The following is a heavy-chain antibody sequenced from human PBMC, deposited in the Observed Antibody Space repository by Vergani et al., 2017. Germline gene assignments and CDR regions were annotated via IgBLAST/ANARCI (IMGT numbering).Heavy chain of an antibody. V-gene: IGHV3-30*02. Sequence: QAQLVESGGGVVQPGGSLRLSCAGSGFTFENRGMHWVRQAPGKGLEWVALIRGDGSDQYYADSVKGRFTISRDNSKNTLYLQINNLRDEDTAVYYCARDPGRELPNTWYMDVWGKGTTVTVSS. CDR2: IRGDGSDQ. CDR1: GFTFENRG. CDR3: ARDPGRELPNTWYMDV. J-gene: IGHJ6*03. D-gene: IGHD1-26*01.